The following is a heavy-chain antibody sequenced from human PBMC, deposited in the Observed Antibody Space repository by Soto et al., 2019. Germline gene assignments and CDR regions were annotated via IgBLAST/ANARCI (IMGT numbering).Heavy chain of an antibody. CDR2: ISYDGSNK. CDR1: GFTFRSYA. D-gene: IGHD2-15*01. V-gene: IGHV3-30-3*01. J-gene: IGHJ6*02. Sequence: PGGLKRLSYAASGFTFRSYAMHWVRKDQGKGLEWVAVISYDGSNKYYADSVKGRFTISRDNSKNTLYLQMNSLRAEDTAVYYCARVYCSGGSCFEGYYYYGMDVWGQGTTVTVSS. CDR3: ARVYCSGGSCFEGYYYYGMDV.